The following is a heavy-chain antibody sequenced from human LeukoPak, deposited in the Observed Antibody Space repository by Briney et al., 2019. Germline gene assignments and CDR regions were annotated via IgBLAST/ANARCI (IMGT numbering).Heavy chain of an antibody. J-gene: IGHJ6*03. CDR2: IWYDRSNK. CDR3: ARRGYCSSISCHTAWYYYYYMDV. D-gene: IGHD2-2*01. Sequence: GGSLRLSCAASGFTFSSYGMHWVRQAPGKGLEWVAVIWYDRSNKYYADFVKGRFTISRDNSKNTLYLQMNSLRAEDTAVYYCARRGYCSSISCHTAWYYYYYMDVWGKGTTVTLSS. V-gene: IGHV3-33*01. CDR1: GFTFSSYG.